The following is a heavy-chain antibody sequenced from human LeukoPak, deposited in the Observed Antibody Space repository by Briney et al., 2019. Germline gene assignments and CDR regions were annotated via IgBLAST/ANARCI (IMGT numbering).Heavy chain of an antibody. CDR2: INSNSNYM. V-gene: IGHV3-21*01. CDR3: ARSEFEAFDM. Sequence: GGSLRLSCAASGFIFSYYSMNWVRQAPGKGLEWVSSINSNSNYMSYADSAKGRFTISGDNAKNSLYLQMTSLRAEDTAVYYCARSEFEAFDMWGQGTMVTVSS. CDR1: GFIFSYYS. D-gene: IGHD3-10*01. J-gene: IGHJ3*02.